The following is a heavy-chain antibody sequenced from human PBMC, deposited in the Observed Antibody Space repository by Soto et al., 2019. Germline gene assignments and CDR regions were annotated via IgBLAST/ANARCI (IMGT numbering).Heavy chain of an antibody. V-gene: IGHV4-39*01. J-gene: IGHJ4*02. CDR1: GGSISSSAYY. CDR3: ARRAVSYFDY. CDR2: IHYSGST. Sequence: QLQLQESGPGLVKPSETLSLTCTVSGGSISSSAYYWDWIRQPPGKGLEWVGSIHYSGSTYYNPSLKSRVTISEDTSKNHFSLKLSAVTAADTAVYYCARRAVSYFDYWGQGTLVTVSS.